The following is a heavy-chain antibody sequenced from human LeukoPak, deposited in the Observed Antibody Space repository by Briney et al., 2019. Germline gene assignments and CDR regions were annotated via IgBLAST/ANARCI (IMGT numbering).Heavy chain of an antibody. Sequence: PGGSLRLSCAASGFTFSRYWMYWVRQAPGKGLEWVANIKQDGSEKYYVDSVKGRFTISRDNAKNSLFLQMNSLRAEDTAVYYCARDPSCSGGSCRDGSFDYWGQGTLVDVSS. J-gene: IGHJ4*02. CDR2: IKQDGSEK. D-gene: IGHD2-15*01. CDR1: GFTFSRYW. V-gene: IGHV3-7*01. CDR3: ARDPSCSGGSCRDGSFDY.